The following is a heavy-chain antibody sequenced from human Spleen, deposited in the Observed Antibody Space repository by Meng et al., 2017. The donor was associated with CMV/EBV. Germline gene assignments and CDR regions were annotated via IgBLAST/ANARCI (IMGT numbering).Heavy chain of an antibody. CDR3: AKGAGTATPFDP. CDR2: INWNGGST. Sequence: GESLKISCAASGFTFDDYGMSWVRQAPGKGLEWVSGINWNGGSTGYADSVKGRFTISRDNAKNSLYLQMNSPRAEDTAVYYCAKGAGTATPFDPWGQGTLVTVSS. CDR1: GFTFDDYG. V-gene: IGHV3-20*04. D-gene: IGHD3-16*01. J-gene: IGHJ5*02.